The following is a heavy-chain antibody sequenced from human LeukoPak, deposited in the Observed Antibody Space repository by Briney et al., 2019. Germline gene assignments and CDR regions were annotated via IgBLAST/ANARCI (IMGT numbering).Heavy chain of an antibody. CDR1: GGSFSGNY. V-gene: IGHV4-34*01. CDR2: RRPTGDIT. CDR3: ARVPDFVARPCDS. Sequence: SETLSLTCAVYGGSFSGNYWTLIRQTPGRGLEWIGERRPTGDITGYNPSLRGRATISVDSSKKQFSLKLTSVTAADTGVYYCARVPDFVARPCDSWGPGTLVTVSS. D-gene: IGHD3-16*02. J-gene: IGHJ4*02.